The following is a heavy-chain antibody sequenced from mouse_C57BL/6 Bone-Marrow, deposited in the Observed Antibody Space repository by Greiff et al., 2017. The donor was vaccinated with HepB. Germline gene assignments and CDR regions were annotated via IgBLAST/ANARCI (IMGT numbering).Heavy chain of an antibody. CDR2: ISYDGSN. Sequence: VQLQQSGPGLVKPSQSLSLTCSVTGYSITSGYYWNWIRQFPGNKLEWMGYISYDGSNNYNPSLKKRISITRDTSKNQFFLKLNSVTTEDTATYYCARTYDGYHVGFAYGGQGTLVTVSA. J-gene: IGHJ3*01. D-gene: IGHD2-3*01. V-gene: IGHV3-6*01. CDR3: ARTYDGYHVGFAY. CDR1: GYSITSGYY.